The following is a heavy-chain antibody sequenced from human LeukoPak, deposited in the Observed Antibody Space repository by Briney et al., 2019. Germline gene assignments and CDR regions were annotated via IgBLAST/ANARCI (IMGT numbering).Heavy chain of an antibody. D-gene: IGHD3-9*01. V-gene: IGHV1-18*01. CDR2: ISAYNGNT. Sequence: ASVKVSCTASGYTFTIYGISWVRQAPGQGLEWMGWISAYNGNTNYAQKLQGRVTMTTDTSTSTAYMELRSLRSDDPAVYYCARDHYDILTGYHHFDYWGQGTLVTVSS. J-gene: IGHJ4*02. CDR1: GYTFTIYG. CDR3: ARDHYDILTGYHHFDY.